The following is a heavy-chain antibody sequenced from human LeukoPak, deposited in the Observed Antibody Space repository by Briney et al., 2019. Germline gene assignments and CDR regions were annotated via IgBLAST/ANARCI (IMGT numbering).Heavy chain of an antibody. V-gene: IGHV4-39*01. D-gene: IGHD4-17*01. CDR1: GGSISRSYFY. Sequence: SETLSLTCTVSGGSISRSYFYWGWIRQPPGKGLEWIGSIYYDGSSYYNPSLKSRVTISVDTSKKQFSLKLSSVIPADTAVYYCGRHEGNSYGHYYFDNWGPGTLVTVSS. CDR2: IYYDGSS. CDR3: GRHEGNSYGHYYFDN. J-gene: IGHJ4*02.